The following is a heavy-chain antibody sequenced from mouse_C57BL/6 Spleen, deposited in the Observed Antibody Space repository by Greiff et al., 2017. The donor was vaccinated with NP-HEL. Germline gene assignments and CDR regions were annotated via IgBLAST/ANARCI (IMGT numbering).Heavy chain of an antibody. J-gene: IGHJ3*01. Sequence: VQGVESGAELVKPGASVKMSCKASGYTFTTYPIEWMKQNHGKSLEWIGNFHPYNDDTKYNEKFKGKATLTVEKSSSTVYLELSRLTSDDSAVYYCARRRDYDFAWFAYWGQGTLVTVSA. CDR1: GYTFTTYP. CDR3: ARRRDYDFAWFAY. V-gene: IGHV1-47*01. CDR2: FHPYNDDT. D-gene: IGHD2-4*01.